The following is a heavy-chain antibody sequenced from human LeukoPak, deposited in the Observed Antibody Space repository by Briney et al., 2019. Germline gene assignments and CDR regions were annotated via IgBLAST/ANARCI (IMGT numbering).Heavy chain of an antibody. D-gene: IGHD5-18*01. V-gene: IGHV4-38-2*01. J-gene: IGHJ4*02. CDR2: IYHSGST. Sequence: SETLSLTCAVSGYSISSGYFWGWIRQPPGKGLEWIGSIYHSGSTYYNPSLKSRVTISVDTSKNQFSLKLSSVTAADTAVYYCARGDTAMVTNDCWGQGTLVTVSS. CDR1: GYSISSGYF. CDR3: ARGDTAMVTNDC.